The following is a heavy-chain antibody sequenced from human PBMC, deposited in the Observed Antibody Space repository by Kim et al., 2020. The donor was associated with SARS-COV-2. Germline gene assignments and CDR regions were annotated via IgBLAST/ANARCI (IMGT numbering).Heavy chain of an antibody. CDR1: GFTFSSYA. V-gene: IGHV3-30*04. CDR3: ASPTVVTPEMG. Sequence: GGSLRLSCAASGFTFSSYAMHWVRQAPGKGLEWVAVISYDGSNKYYADSVKGRFTISRDNSKNTLYLQMNSLRAEDTAVYYCASPTVVTPEMGGGQGTLVTVSS. CDR2: ISYDGSNK. D-gene: IGHD4-17*01. J-gene: IGHJ4*02.